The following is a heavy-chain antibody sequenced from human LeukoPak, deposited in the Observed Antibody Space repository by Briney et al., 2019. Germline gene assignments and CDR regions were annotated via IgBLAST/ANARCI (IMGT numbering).Heavy chain of an antibody. CDR2: IKQDGSAK. CDR3: AELGITMIGGV. Sequence: GGSLRLSCAASGFTFSDYWMSWVRQAPGKGLEWVANIKQDGSAKYYVDSVKGRFTISRDNAKNPLYLQMNSLRAEDTAVYYCAELGITMIGGVWGKGTTVTISS. V-gene: IGHV3-7*01. J-gene: IGHJ6*04. CDR1: GFTFSDYW. D-gene: IGHD3-10*02.